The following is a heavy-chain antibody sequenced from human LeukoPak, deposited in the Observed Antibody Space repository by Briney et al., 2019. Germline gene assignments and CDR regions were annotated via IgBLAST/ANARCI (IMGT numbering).Heavy chain of an antibody. J-gene: IGHJ4*02. CDR1: GDSLNSYY. CDR2: IFYSGSS. Sequence: PSETLSLTCTVSGDSLNSYYWSWIRQPPGEGLQWIGYIFYSGSSNYNASLRSRVAVSVDTSKNQFSLKLTSVTAADTAVYYCAGSAARFFDYWGQGILVTVSS. V-gene: IGHV4-59*01. D-gene: IGHD3-10*01. CDR3: AGSAARFFDY.